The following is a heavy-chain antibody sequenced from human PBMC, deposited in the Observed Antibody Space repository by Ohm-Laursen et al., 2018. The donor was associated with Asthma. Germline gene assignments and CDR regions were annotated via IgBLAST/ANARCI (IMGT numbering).Heavy chain of an antibody. CDR3: VRRRGDN. CDR2: IKEHGSDT. CDR1: GLTFSAYW. V-gene: IGHV3-7*01. J-gene: IGHJ4*02. Sequence: GSLRLSCTASGLTFSAYWWGWVRQAPGKGLEWVAMIKEHGSDTCYLDSVKGRFTISRDNAKNSVSLQMNSLRGEDTAVYYCVRRRGDNWSQGTLVTVSS. D-gene: IGHD5-24*01.